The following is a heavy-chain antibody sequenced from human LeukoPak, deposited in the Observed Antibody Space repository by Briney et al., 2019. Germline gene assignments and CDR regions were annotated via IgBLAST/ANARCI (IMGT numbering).Heavy chain of an antibody. CDR3: ARQGGYRRGNWFDP. CDR2: IYTSGST. V-gene: IGHV4-4*07. J-gene: IGHJ5*02. Sequence: PSETLSLTCTVSGGSISSYYWSWIRQPAGKGLEWIGRIYTSGSTNYNPSLKSRVTMSVDTSKNQFSLKLSSVTAADTAVYYSARQGGYRRGNWFDPWGQGTLVTVSS. D-gene: IGHD5-18*01. CDR1: GGSISSYY.